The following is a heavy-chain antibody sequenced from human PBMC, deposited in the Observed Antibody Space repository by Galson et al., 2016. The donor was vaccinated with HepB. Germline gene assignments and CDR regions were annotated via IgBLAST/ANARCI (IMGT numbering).Heavy chain of an antibody. CDR2: IYYSGST. CDR1: GGSVSSGGNY. J-gene: IGHJ4*02. V-gene: IGHV4-31*03. D-gene: IGHD2-2*01. Sequence: TLSLTCTVSGGSVSSGGNYWTWIRQHPRKGLEWIGYIYYSGSTYYNPSLNSRVTISLDTSKNQFSLNLSSVTVADTAVYYCARWGGVVPAGFFDYGGQGTLVTVSS. CDR3: ARWGGVVPAGFFDY.